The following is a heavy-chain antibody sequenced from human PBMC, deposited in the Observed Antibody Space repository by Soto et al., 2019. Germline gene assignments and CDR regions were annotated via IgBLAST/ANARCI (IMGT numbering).Heavy chain of an antibody. J-gene: IGHJ6*02. CDR2: ISYDGSNK. Sequence: QVQLVESGGGVVQPGRSLRLSCAASGFTFSSYGMHWVRQAPGKGLEWVAVISYDGSNKYYADSVKGRFTISRDNSKNTLYLQMNSLRAEDTAVYYCAKVQYCSGGSCSGMDVWGQGTTVTVSS. CDR3: AKVQYCSGGSCSGMDV. CDR1: GFTFSSYG. V-gene: IGHV3-30*18. D-gene: IGHD2-15*01.